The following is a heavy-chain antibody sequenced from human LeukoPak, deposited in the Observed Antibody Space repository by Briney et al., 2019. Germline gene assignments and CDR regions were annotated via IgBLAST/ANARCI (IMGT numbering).Heavy chain of an antibody. D-gene: IGHD6-19*01. CDR1: GFTFSSYG. CDR2: ISGSGGST. V-gene: IGHV3-23*01. Sequence: GGSLRLSCAASGFTFSSYGMSWVRQAPGKGLKWVSAISGSGGSTYYADSVKGRFTISRDNSKNTLYLQMNSLRAEDTAVYYCAKDAPPVYSSGWRYYFDYWGQGTLVTVSS. CDR3: AKDAPPVYSSGWRYYFDY. J-gene: IGHJ4*02.